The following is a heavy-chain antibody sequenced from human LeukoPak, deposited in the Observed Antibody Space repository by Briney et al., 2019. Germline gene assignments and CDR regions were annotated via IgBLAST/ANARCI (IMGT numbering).Heavy chain of an antibody. V-gene: IGHV3-30-3*01. CDR3: ATTAAAINWFDP. Sequence: GRSLRLSCAASGFTFSSYAMHWVRQAPGKGLEWVAVISYDGSNKYYADSVKGRFTISRDNSKNTLYLQMNSLRAEDTAVYYCATTAAAINWFDPWGQGTLVTVSS. J-gene: IGHJ5*02. D-gene: IGHD2-2*02. CDR1: GFTFSSYA. CDR2: ISYDGSNK.